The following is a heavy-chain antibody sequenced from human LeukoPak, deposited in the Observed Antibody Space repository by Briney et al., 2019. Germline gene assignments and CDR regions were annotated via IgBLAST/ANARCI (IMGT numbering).Heavy chain of an antibody. V-gene: IGHV3-30*02. CDR2: IRYDGSNK. CDR1: GFTFSDYG. D-gene: IGHD3-22*01. CDR3: AKDEARVPDYYDSSGSFDY. Sequence: GGSLRLSCSPSGFTFSDYGMHWVRQAPGKGLEWVAFIRYDGSNKYYADSVKGRFTISRDNSKNTLYLQMNSLRAEDTAVYYCAKDEARVPDYYDSSGSFDYWGQGTLVTVSS. J-gene: IGHJ4*02.